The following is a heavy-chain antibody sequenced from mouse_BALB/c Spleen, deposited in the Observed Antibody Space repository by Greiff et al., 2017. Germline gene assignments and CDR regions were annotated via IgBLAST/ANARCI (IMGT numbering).Heavy chain of an antibody. V-gene: IGHV1-7*01. J-gene: IGHJ2*01. Sequence: VQLQQSGAELTKPGASVKMSCKASGYTFTSYWMHWVKQRPGQGLEWIGYINPSTGYTEYNQKFKDKATLTADKSSSTAYMQLRSLTSEDSAVYYCARNYYGNRRYYFDYWGQGTTLTVSS. CDR2: INPSTGYT. D-gene: IGHD2-1*01. CDR1: GYTFTSYW. CDR3: ARNYYGNRRYYFDY.